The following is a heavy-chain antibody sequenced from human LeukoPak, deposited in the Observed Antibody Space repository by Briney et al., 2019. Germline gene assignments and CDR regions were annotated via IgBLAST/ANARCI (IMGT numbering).Heavy chain of an antibody. CDR2: IYDGGST. CDR3: ARLESGVLGDPYYYDSTGYYYRGYFDS. Sequence: SETLSLTCTVSGGSISSYYWSWIRQSPGKGLEWIGYIYDGGSTKYNPSLKSRITMSPDMSKNQFSLKLTSVTAADTAVYYCARLESGVLGDPYYYDSTGYYYRGYFDSWGQGTLVTVSS. J-gene: IGHJ4*02. V-gene: IGHV4-59*08. CDR1: GGSISSYY. D-gene: IGHD3-22*01.